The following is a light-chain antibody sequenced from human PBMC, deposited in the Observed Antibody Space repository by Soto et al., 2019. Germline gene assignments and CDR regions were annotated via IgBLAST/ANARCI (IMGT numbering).Light chain of an antibody. J-gene: IGLJ2*01. V-gene: IGLV2-14*03. Sequence: QPVLTQPASVSGSPGQSITISCTGTSSDVGGYNYVSWYQQYPGKAPKLMICDVSNRPSGVSNRFSGSKSGNTASLTISGLQAEDEADYYCSSYTSISSLVVFGGGTKVTVL. CDR3: SSYTSISSLVV. CDR2: DVS. CDR1: SSDVGGYNY.